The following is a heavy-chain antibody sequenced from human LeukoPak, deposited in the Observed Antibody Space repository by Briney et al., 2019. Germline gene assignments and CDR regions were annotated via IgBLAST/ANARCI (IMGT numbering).Heavy chain of an antibody. V-gene: IGHV3-7*01. J-gene: IGHJ4*02. CDR1: GFTFSSYW. CDR3: ARVLWLVPDY. D-gene: IGHD6-19*01. CDR2: IKQDGSET. Sequence: GGSLRLSCAASGFTFSSYWMNWVREAPGQGLEWVANIKQDGSETTYVDSVKGRFTISRDNAKNTLYLQMNSLRAEDTAVYYCARVLWLVPDYWGQGTLVTVSS.